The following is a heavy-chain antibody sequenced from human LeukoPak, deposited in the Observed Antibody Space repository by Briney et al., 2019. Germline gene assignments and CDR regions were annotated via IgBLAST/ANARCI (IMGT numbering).Heavy chain of an antibody. V-gene: IGHV3-48*01. Sequence: GGSLRLSCAASGFTFSTYGMSWVRQAPGKGLEWISYISSSGTTIYYADSVKGRFTISRDNAKNSLSLQMNGLRADDTAVYYCARDFGSGRRWFDYWGRGTLVTVSS. D-gene: IGHD4-23*01. CDR1: GFTFSTYG. J-gene: IGHJ4*02. CDR2: ISSSGTTI. CDR3: ARDFGSGRRWFDY.